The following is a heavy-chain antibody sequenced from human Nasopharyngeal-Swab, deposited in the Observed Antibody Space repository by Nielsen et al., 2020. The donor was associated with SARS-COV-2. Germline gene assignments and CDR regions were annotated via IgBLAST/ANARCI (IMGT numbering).Heavy chain of an antibody. Sequence: WIRQPPGKGLEWIGSIYYSGSTYYSPSLKSRVTISVDTSKNQFSLKLSSVTAADTAVYYCARPGYDSSGYTSYFDYWGQGTPVTVSS. D-gene: IGHD3-22*01. CDR3: ARPGYDSSGYTSYFDY. J-gene: IGHJ4*02. V-gene: IGHV4-39*01. CDR2: IYYSGST.